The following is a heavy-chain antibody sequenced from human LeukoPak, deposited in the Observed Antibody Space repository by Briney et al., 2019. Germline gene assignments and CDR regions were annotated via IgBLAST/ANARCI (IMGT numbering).Heavy chain of an antibody. CDR3: ARRAGAYSHPYDY. CDR2: ISSSSSYI. CDR1: GFTFSSYT. D-gene: IGHD4/OR15-4a*01. V-gene: IGHV3-21*04. J-gene: IGHJ4*02. Sequence: GGSLRLSCAASGFTFSSYTMNWVRQAPGKGLEWVSSISSSSSYIYYADSVKGRFTVSRDNAKNSLYLQMNSLRAEDTAVYYCARRAGAYSHPYDYWGQGTLVTVSS.